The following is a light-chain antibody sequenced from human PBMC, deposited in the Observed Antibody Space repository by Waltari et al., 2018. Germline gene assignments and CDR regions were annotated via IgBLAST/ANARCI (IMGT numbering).Light chain of an antibody. CDR3: CSYAGSYTYV. CDR1: SSDVGAYNY. V-gene: IGLV2-11*01. Sequence: QSALTQPRSVSGSPGQSVTISCTGTSSDVGAYNYVSWYQQHPGKAPKLLIYDVTKWPDGVPDRFSGSKSGNTASLTISGLQAEDEAAYYCCSYAGSYTYVFGTGTEVTVL. CDR2: DVT. J-gene: IGLJ1*01.